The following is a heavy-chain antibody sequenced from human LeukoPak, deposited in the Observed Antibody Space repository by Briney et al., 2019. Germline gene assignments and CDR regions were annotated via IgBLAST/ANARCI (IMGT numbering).Heavy chain of an antibody. V-gene: IGHV4-59*01. J-gene: IGHJ4*02. Sequence: SETLSLTCTFSGGSISSYYWSWIRQPPGKGLEWIGEIYYSGSNNYNPSLQSRVTILVGTSKNQVSLELSFVAAADTAVYFCGRARDSSGYYYFDYWGQGTLVTVSS. D-gene: IGHD3-22*01. CDR1: GGSISSYY. CDR3: GRARDSSGYYYFDY. CDR2: IYYSGSN.